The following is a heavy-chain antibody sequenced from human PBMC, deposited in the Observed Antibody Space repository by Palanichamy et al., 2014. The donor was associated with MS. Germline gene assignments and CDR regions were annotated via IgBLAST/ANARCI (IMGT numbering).Heavy chain of an antibody. CDR1: GYTFSSYD. V-gene: IGHV1-18*01. CDR2: ISAYNGYT. CDR3: ARSYSMDV. Sequence: QVQLVQSGAEVKKPGASVKVSCKASGYTFSSYDISWVRQAPGQGLEWMGWISAYNGYTEYAQKIEGRVTMSTDASTSTVYMELRSLRSDDTAVYYCARSYSMDVWGQGTTVVVTS. J-gene: IGHJ6*02.